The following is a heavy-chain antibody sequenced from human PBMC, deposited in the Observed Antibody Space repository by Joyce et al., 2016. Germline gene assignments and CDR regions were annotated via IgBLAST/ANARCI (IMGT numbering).Heavy chain of an antibody. Sequence: EAQLVESGGALVQPGGSVKLSCAASGLSFSTFWMSWARQAQGKGVEWVANIKEDGSEKYYVDSVKGRFTISRDNAKNSLYLQMNSLRAEDTAVYYCARGRGMGVWGQGTTVTVSS. CDR3: ARGRGMGV. V-gene: IGHV3-7*03. J-gene: IGHJ6*02. CDR2: IKEDGSEK. CDR1: GLSFSTFW.